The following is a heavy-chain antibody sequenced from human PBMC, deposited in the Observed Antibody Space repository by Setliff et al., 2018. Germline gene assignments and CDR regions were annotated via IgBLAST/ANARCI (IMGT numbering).Heavy chain of an antibody. CDR2: IYYSGNT. Sequence: SETLSLTCTVSGGSISSGGYYWSWIRQHPGKGLEWIGYIYYSGNTYCNPSLKSRVTISVDTSKNQFSLKLSSVTAADTAVYYCARDPLTTNRRRAFDIWGQGTMVTV. CDR1: GGSISSGGYY. CDR3: ARDPLTTNRRRAFDI. J-gene: IGHJ3*02. V-gene: IGHV4-31*03. D-gene: IGHD4-17*01.